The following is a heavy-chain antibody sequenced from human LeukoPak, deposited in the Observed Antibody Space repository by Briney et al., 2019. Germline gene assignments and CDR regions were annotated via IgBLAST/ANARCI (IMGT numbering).Heavy chain of an antibody. J-gene: IGHJ3*02. CDR3: AGGRYSSGWYGAFDI. CDR2: IYTSGST. CDR1: GGSISSGSYY. Sequence: PSQTLSLPCTVSGGSISSGSYYWSWIRQPAGKGLEWSGRIYTSGSTNYNPSLKSRVTISVDTSKNKFTLKLSSVTAAETAVYYCAGGRYSSGWYGAFDIWGQGTMVTVSS. V-gene: IGHV4-61*02. D-gene: IGHD6-13*01.